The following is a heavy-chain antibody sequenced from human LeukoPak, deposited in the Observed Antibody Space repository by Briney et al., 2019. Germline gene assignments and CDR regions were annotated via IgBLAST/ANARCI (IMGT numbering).Heavy chain of an antibody. J-gene: IGHJ6*03. CDR2: IKEGGSEK. D-gene: IGHD2-15*01. Sequence: GGSLRLSCAASEFSLSFYWMSWVRQAPGQGLEWVANIKEGGSEKNYVDSVKGRFTISRDNAKNSLYLQMNGLRAEDTAVYYCARDVDYYHYLDVWGKGTTVTVSS. V-gene: IGHV3-7*01. CDR1: EFSLSFYW. CDR3: ARDVDYYHYLDV.